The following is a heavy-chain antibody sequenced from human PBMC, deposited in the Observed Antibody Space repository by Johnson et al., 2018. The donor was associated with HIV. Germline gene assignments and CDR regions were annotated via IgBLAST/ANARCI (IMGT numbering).Heavy chain of an antibody. Sequence: VQLVESGGGLVQPGGSLRLSCAASGFTLRNCAINWGRRAPGKGLEWVSHITRTDLRTFYADSVGGRFNISRDNSKNTLYLQMNSLRAEDTAVYYCARGLGYVFYGGNSNAFHVWGQGTMVTVSS. CDR3: ARGLGYVFYGGNSNAFHV. D-gene: IGHD4-23*01. J-gene: IGHJ3*01. V-gene: IGHV3-23*04. CDR2: ITRTDLRT. CDR1: GFTLRNCA.